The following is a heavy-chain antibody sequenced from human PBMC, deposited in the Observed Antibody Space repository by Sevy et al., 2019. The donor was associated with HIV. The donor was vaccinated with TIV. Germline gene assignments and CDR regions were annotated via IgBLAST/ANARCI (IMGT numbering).Heavy chain of an antibody. CDR3: ERVQGVWVVATSNYYYYGMDV. CDR1: GGSISSNNYY. Sequence: SQTLSLTCSVSGGSISSNNYYRGWIRQPPGKGLEWIGSIYYSGSTYYNPSLKSRVTISVDTSKNPFYLKLSSVNAAETAVYYCERVQGVWVVATSNYYYYGMDVWGQWTTVTVSS. J-gene: IGHJ6*02. CDR2: IYYSGST. V-gene: IGHV4-39*01. D-gene: IGHD5-12*01.